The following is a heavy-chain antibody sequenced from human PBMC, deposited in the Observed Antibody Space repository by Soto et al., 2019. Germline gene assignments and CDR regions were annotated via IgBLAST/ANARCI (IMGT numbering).Heavy chain of an antibody. V-gene: IGHV1-24*01. CDR1: GYTLTELS. CDR2: FDPGDGET. CDR3: ATSIVGVVMYAHNWFDP. Sequence: ASVKVSCKVSGYTLTELSMHWVRQAPGKGLEWMGGFDPGDGETIYAQKFQGRVTMTEDTSTDTAYMELSSLRSEDTAVYYCATSIVGVVMYAHNWFDPWGQGTLVTVSS. D-gene: IGHD3-3*01. J-gene: IGHJ5*02.